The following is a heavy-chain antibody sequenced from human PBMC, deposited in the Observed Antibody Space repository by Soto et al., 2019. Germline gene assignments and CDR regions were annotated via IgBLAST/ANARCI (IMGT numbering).Heavy chain of an antibody. CDR2: IYYTGTT. V-gene: IGHV4-39*01. J-gene: IGHJ4*02. Sequence: SETLSLPCTVSNDSVLTSIYYCACIRQPPGKGLEWIGTIYYTGTTYYNPSLQSRVTISIDTSKNQFSLNLNSVTAADTAVYYCARNWNLALVPAAYFDSWGQGTMVTVSS. CDR1: NDSVLTSIYY. D-gene: IGHD2-2*01. CDR3: ARNWNLALVPAAYFDS.